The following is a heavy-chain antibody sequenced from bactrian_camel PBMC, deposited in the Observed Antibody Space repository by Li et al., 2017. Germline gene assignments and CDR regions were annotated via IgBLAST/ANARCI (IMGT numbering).Heavy chain of an antibody. V-gene: IGHV3S33*01. CDR2: IHTGGGDL. CDR1: GIEYRARC. D-gene: IGHD8*01. Sequence: HVQLVESGGGSVQAGGSLRLSCAASGIEYRARCMGWFRQSVGEERNRVASIHTGGGDLYYADSVKGRFTVSRDNAKNTLHLQIDNAKPEDTGMYRCAADDNCTSFVFGARGPRSPSP. J-gene: IGHJ4*01. CDR3: AADDNCTSFV.